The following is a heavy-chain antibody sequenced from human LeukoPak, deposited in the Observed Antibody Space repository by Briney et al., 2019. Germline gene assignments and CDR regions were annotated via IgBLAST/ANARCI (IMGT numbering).Heavy chain of an antibody. CDR2: ITGSSSYI. Sequence: TGGSLRLSCAASGFTFSTYYMNWVRQAPGKGLEWVSFITGSSSYIYYTDSVKGRFTISRDNAKNSLFLQMNSLRDEDTAVYYCASGFSISPYFDYWGQGTLVTVSS. D-gene: IGHD6-6*01. V-gene: IGHV3-21*01. CDR3: ASGFSISPYFDY. CDR1: GFTFSTYY. J-gene: IGHJ4*02.